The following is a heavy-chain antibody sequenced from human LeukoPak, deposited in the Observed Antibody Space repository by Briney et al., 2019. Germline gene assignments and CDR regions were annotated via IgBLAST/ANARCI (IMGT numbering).Heavy chain of an antibody. D-gene: IGHD5-18*01. CDR3: ARGLRGYSYGYIGY. Sequence: RASETLSLTCTVSGGSINSSSYYWGWIRQPPGKGLEWIGSIFYSGNTYDNPSLKSRVTISVDTSKNQFSLKLSSVTAADTAVYYCARGLRGYSYGYIGYWGQGTLVTVSS. V-gene: IGHV4-39*01. J-gene: IGHJ4*02. CDR2: IFYSGNT. CDR1: GGSINSSSYY.